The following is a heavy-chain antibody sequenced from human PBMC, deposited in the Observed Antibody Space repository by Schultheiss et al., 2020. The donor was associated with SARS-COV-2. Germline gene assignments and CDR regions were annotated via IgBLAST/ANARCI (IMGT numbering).Heavy chain of an antibody. D-gene: IGHD1-26*01. CDR1: GGSFSGYS. Sequence: SETLSLTCAVYGGSFSGYSWNWIHQPPGKGLEWIGEINHSGSTYYSPSLKSRVTISVDTSKNQFSLKLSSVTAADTAVYSCARGVGSYYDVFDYWGQGTLVTVSS. J-gene: IGHJ4*02. CDR3: ARGVGSYYDVFDY. CDR2: INHSGST. V-gene: IGHV4-34*01.